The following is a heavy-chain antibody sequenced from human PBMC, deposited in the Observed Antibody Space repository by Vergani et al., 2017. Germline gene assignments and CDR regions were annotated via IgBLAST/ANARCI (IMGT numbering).Heavy chain of an antibody. V-gene: IGHV4-38-2*01. Sequence: QVQLQESGPGLVKPSETLSLTCAVSGYSISSGYYWGWIRQPPGKGLEWIGSIYHSGSTYYNPSLKSRVTISVDTSKNQFSLKLSSVTAADTAVYYCARLEDYLLWGQGTMVTVSS. CDR3: ARLEDYLL. D-gene: IGHD3-10*02. J-gene: IGHJ3*01. CDR2: IYHSGST. CDR1: GYSISSGYY.